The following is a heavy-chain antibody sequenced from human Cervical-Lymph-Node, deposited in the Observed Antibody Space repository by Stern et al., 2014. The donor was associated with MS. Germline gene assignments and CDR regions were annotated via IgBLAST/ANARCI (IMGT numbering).Heavy chain of an antibody. J-gene: IGHJ5*02. Sequence: VHLVESGAEARKPGASVKISCKASGYGFTGFYLFWGRQAPGKGLECMGWINADNGGIKYVEKFQGRVSVTRDTSVSTTYLELRRLTSDDTAVYYCARRGVLGDMDLWGQGTPVTVSS. CDR1: GYGFTGFY. CDR3: ARRGVLGDMDL. CDR2: INADNGGI. D-gene: IGHD3-10*01. V-gene: IGHV1-2*02.